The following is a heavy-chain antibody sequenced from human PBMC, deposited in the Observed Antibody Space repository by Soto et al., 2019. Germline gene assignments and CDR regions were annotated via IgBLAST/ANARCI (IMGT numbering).Heavy chain of an antibody. CDR1: GVSISSSSYY. V-gene: IGHV4-39*01. J-gene: IGHJ4*02. CDR2: IYYSGST. CDR3: ARHQDYYDSSGYYGHFDY. Sequence: SETLSLTCTVSGVSISSSSYYWGWIRQPPGKGLEWIGSIYYSGSTYYNPSLKSRVTISVDTSKNQFSLKLSSVTAADTAVYYCARHQDYYDSSGYYGHFDYWGQGTLVTVSS. D-gene: IGHD3-22*01.